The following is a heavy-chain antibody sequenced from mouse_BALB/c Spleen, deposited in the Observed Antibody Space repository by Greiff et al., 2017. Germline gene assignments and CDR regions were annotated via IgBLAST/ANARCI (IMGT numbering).Heavy chain of an antibody. V-gene: IGHV14-3*02. Sequence: EVKLQESGAELVKPGASVKLSCTASGFNIKDTYMHWVKQRPEQGLEWIGRIDPANGNTKYDPKFQGKATITADTSSNTAYLQLSSLTSEDTAVYYCAIYDGYLLAYWGQGTLVTVSA. J-gene: IGHJ3*01. CDR2: IDPANGNT. CDR1: GFNIKDTY. CDR3: AIYDGYLLAY. D-gene: IGHD2-3*01.